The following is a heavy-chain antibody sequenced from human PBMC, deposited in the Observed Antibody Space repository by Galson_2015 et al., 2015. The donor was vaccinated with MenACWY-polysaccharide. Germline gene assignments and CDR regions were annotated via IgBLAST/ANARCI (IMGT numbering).Heavy chain of an antibody. V-gene: IGHV7-4-1*02. J-gene: IGHJ4*02. Sequence: SVKVSCKASGYTLTSHAMNWVRQAPGQGLEWMGWINTNTGNPTYAQGFTGRFVFSLDTSVSTAYLQISSLKAEDTAVYYCARELFSYGGYGDYWGQGTLVTVSS. D-gene: IGHD5-12*01. CDR2: INTNTGNP. CDR1: GYTLTSHA. CDR3: ARELFSYGGYGDY.